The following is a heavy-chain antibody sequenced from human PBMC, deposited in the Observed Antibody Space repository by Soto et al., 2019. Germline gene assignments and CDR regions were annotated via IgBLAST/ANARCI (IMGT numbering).Heavy chain of an antibody. J-gene: IGHJ2*01. CDR3: ARESYYDSRGYYYWYFDI. V-gene: IGHV4-30-4*01. CDR2: IYYSGST. Sequence: SETLSLTCTVSGGSISSGDYYWSWIRQPPGKGLEWIGYIYYSGSTYYNPSLKSRVTISVDTSKNQFSLKLSSVTAADTAVYYCARESYYDSRGYYYWYFDIWGRGTLVTVSS. CDR1: GGSISSGDYY. D-gene: IGHD3-22*01.